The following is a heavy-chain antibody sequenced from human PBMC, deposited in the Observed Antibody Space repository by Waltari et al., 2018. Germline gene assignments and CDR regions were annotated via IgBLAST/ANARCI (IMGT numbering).Heavy chain of an antibody. CDR1: GGSIRSGDYY. CDR3: AREPGRGDYGDYVNWATQQSWFDP. Sequence: QVQLQESGPGLVKPSQTLSLTCTVSGGSIRSGDYYWHCSRQPHGKAPEWIGYIYYSGSTYYNPSLKSRVTISVDTSKNQFSLKLSSVTAADTAVYYCAREPGRGDYGDYVNWATQQSWFDPWGQGTLVTVSS. D-gene: IGHD4-17*01. V-gene: IGHV4-30-4*08. J-gene: IGHJ5*02. CDR2: IYYSGST.